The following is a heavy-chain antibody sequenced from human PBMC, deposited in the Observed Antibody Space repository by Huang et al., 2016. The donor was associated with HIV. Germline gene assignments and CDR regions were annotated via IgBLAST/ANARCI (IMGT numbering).Heavy chain of an antibody. CDR3: ARGAPDLDSHLDH. Sequence: QVQLVQSGAEVKKPGSSVKVSCKVSGGTFNNAISWVRQAPEQGLEWMGGSIPIFGTPNYARKFQGRATITADESTSIAYMELSSLRSEDTAVYYCARGAPDLDSHLDHWGQGTLVTVSS. CDR1: GGTFNNA. V-gene: IGHV1-69*13. D-gene: IGHD3-3*01. J-gene: IGHJ4*02. CDR2: SIPIFGTP.